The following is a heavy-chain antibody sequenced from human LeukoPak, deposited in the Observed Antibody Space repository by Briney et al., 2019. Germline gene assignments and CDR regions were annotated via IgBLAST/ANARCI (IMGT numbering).Heavy chain of an antibody. V-gene: IGHV3-7*04. J-gene: IGHJ4*02. Sequence: GGSLRLSCAASGFIFSSYWMTWVRQVPGKGLEWVANIQQGGSEKHYVDSVKGRFTISRDNAKNSLYLQTNSLRAEDTAVYYCARVRGGYYFDYWGQGTLVTVSS. D-gene: IGHD5-24*01. CDR2: IQQGGSEK. CDR3: ARVRGGYYFDY. CDR1: GFIFSSYW.